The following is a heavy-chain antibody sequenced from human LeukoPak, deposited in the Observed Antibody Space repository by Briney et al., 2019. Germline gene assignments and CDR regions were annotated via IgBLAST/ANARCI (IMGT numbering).Heavy chain of an antibody. CDR1: GFTVSSNY. CDR2: IYSGGST. J-gene: IGHJ4*02. Sequence: GRSLRLSCAASGFTVSSNYMRWVRQAPGKGLEWVSVIYSGGSTYYADSVKGRFTISRHNSKNTLYLQMNSLRAEDTAVYYCARGAAGTLDYWGQGTLVTVSS. D-gene: IGHD6-13*01. CDR3: ARGAAGTLDY. V-gene: IGHV3-53*04.